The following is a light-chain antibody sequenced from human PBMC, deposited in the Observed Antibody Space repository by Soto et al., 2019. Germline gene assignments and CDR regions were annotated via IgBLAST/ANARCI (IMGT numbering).Light chain of an antibody. CDR2: LGS. V-gene: IGKV2-28*01. CDR1: QRLLHSNGYNN. CDR3: MQALQTPRT. Sequence: DTVLTQSPLSLPVTPGEPASISCRSSQRLLHSNGYNNLDWYLQKQGQSQQLLIYLGSNRASGVPDRFSGSGSGTDFTLKISRVEAEDVGVYYCMQALQTPRTFGGGTKVDIK. J-gene: IGKJ4*01.